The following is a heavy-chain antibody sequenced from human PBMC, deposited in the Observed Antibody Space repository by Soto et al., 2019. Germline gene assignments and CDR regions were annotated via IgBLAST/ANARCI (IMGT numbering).Heavy chain of an antibody. CDR2: INPDGRVT. Sequence: EVQLVESGGGLVQPGGSLTLSCAASGFTFSDYWMHWVRQAPGKGVVWVSRINPDGRVTNYVDSVKGRFTISRDNARDTLYLQMNSLRPEDRALYYCLRVIQGAWYCDLWGRGTLVTVSS. CDR1: GFTFSDYW. V-gene: IGHV3-74*01. CDR3: LRVIQGAWYCDL. D-gene: IGHD5-18*01. J-gene: IGHJ2*01.